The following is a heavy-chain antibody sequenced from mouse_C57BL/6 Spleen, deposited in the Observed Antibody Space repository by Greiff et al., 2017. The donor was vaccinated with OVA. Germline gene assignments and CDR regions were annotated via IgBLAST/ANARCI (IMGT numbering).Heavy chain of an antibody. CDR3: ARRGTEGYFDY. CDR1: GYAFSSSW. Sequence: QVQLQQSGPELVKPGASVKISCKASGYAFSSSWMNWVKQRPGKGLEGIGRIYPGDGDTNYNGKFKGKATLTADKSSSTAYMQLSSLTSEDSAVYFCARRGTEGYFDYWGQGTTLTVSS. V-gene: IGHV1-82*01. CDR2: IYPGDGDT. J-gene: IGHJ2*01. D-gene: IGHD3-3*01.